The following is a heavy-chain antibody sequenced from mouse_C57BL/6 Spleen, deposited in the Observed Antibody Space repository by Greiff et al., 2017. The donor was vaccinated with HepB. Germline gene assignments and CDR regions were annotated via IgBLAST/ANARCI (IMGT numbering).Heavy chain of an antibody. J-gene: IGHJ1*03. CDR3: ARFDGYYVDFDV. CDR1: GYTFTDYY. D-gene: IGHD2-3*01. V-gene: IGHV1-26*01. Sequence: VQLQQSGPELVKPGASVKISCKASGYTFTDYYMNWVKQSHGKSLEWIGDINPNNGGTSYNQKFKGKATLTVDKSSSTAYMELRSLTSEDSAVYYCARFDGYYVDFDVWGTGTTVTVSS. CDR2: INPNNGGT.